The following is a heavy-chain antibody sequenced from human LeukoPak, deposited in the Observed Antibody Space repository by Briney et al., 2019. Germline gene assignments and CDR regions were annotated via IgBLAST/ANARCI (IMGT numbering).Heavy chain of an antibody. CDR2: INQDVSEK. CDR3: ARFRYNWNYDFDY. Sequence: GGSLRLSCAASGFTFSKFWMSWASQAPGKGLEWVANINQDVSEKLYVDSVKGRFTISRDNAKNSLYLQMNSLRAEDTAVYYCARFRYNWNYDFDYWGQGTLVTVSS. V-gene: IGHV3-7*01. D-gene: IGHD1-7*01. CDR1: GFTFSKFW. J-gene: IGHJ4*02.